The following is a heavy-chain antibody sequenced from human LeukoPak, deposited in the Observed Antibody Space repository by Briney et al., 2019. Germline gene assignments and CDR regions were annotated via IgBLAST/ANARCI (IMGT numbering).Heavy chain of an antibody. CDR2: INPNSGGT. CDR3: ARQSSGGYGLGY. V-gene: IGHV1-2*02. Sequence: ASVKVSCTASGYTFTGNYMHWVRQTPGQGLEWMGWINPNSGGTNYAQKFQGRVTMTRDTSISTAYMELSRLRSDDTAVYYCARQSSGGYGLGYWGQGTLVTVSS. D-gene: IGHD5-12*01. CDR1: GYTFTGNY. J-gene: IGHJ4*02.